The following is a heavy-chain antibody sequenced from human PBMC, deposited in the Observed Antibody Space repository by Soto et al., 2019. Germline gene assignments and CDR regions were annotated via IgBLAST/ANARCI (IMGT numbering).Heavy chain of an antibody. J-gene: IGHJ4*02. CDR3: ARVAYSSGWLVDY. CDR2: IYHSGST. D-gene: IGHD6-19*01. CDR1: SGSISSSNW. Sequence: SETLSLTCAVSSGSISSSNWWSWVRQPPGKGLEWIGEIYHSGSTNYNPSLKSRVTISVDKSKNQFSLKLSSVTAADTAVYYCARVAYSSGWLVDYWGQGTLVTVSS. V-gene: IGHV4-4*02.